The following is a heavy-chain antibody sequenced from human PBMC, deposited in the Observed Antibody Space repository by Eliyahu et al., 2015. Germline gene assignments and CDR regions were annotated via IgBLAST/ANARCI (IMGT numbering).Heavy chain of an antibody. CDR1: GITFSRYW. D-gene: IGHD3-16*01. Sequence: DVQLVESGGGLVQPGGSLXLXCEASGITFSRYWMHWVRQTPGKGLEWVSRIDSDGANTNYADSVKGRFTISRDNAKNTLFLQMSSLRAEDTGVYVCTARTGGLYTSWGQGTLVTVSX. J-gene: IGHJ5*02. V-gene: IGHV3-74*01. CDR2: IDSDGANT. CDR3: TARTGGLYTS.